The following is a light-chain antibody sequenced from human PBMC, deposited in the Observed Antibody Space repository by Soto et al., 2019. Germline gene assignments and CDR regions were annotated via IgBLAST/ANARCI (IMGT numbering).Light chain of an antibody. CDR2: QVT. V-gene: IGLV2-14*01. CDR1: SSDLAIYNY. J-gene: IGLJ1*01. Sequence: QSALTQPASVSGSPGQSITISCTGTSSDLAIYNYVSWYQQPPGKAPKLMIYQVTNRPAGVSSRFSGSRAGNTASLTISGLPAEDDADYYGSSYKDRSIYVFGPGTKLTVL. CDR3: SSYKDRSIYV.